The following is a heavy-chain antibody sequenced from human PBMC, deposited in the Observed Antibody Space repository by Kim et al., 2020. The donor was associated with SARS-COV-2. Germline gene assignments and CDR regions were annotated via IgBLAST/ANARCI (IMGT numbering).Heavy chain of an antibody. D-gene: IGHD3-10*01. J-gene: IGHJ3*02. CDR2: IKQDGSEK. CDR1: GFTFSSYW. Sequence: GGSLRLSCAASGFTFSSYWMSWVRQAPGKGLEWVANIKQDGSEKYYVDSVKGRFTISRDNAKNSLYLQMNSLRAEDTAVYYCAGEDRRITMVRGVKAAFDIWGRGTIVTVSS. CDR3: AGEDRRITMVRGVKAAFDI. V-gene: IGHV3-7*03.